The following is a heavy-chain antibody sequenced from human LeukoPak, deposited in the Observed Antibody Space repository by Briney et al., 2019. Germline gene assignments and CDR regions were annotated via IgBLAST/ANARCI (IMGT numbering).Heavy chain of an antibody. CDR1: GFTFSTYT. J-gene: IGHJ4*02. CDR3: ATWAATILGTDC. D-gene: IGHD3-3*01. V-gene: IGHV3-30*02. Sequence: GGSLRLSCAASGFTFSTYTMSWVRQAPGKGLEWVAFIRYDGTNKYYTDSVKGRFTISRDNSKNTLFLQMDSLRAEDTAVYYCATWAATILGTDCWGQGTLVTVSS. CDR2: IRYDGTNK.